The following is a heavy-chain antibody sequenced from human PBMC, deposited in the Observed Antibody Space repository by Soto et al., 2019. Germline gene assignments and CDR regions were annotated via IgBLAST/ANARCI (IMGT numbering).Heavy chain of an antibody. CDR1: GGTFSSYT. D-gene: IGHD2-2*01. J-gene: IGHJ3*02. V-gene: IGHV1-69*02. CDR2: IIPILGIA. Sequence: SVKVSCKASGGTFSSYTISWVRQAPGQGLEWMGRIIPILGIANYAQKFQGRVTITADKSTSTAYMELSSLRSEDTAVYYCARAYRYCSSTSCRKDAFDIWGQGTMVTVSS. CDR3: ARAYRYCSSTSCRKDAFDI.